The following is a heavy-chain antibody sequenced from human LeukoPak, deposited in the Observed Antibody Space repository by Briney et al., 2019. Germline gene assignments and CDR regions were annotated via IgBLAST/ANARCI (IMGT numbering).Heavy chain of an antibody. CDR1: GGSFSGYY. CDR2: INHSGST. Sequence: PSETLSLTCAVYGGSFSGYYWSWIRQPPGKGLEWIGEINHSGSTNYNPSLKSRVTISVDTSKNQFSLKLSSVTAADTAVYYCARGRLAMGDFDYWGQGTLVTVSS. V-gene: IGHV4-34*01. CDR3: ARGRLAMGDFDY. D-gene: IGHD1-26*01. J-gene: IGHJ4*02.